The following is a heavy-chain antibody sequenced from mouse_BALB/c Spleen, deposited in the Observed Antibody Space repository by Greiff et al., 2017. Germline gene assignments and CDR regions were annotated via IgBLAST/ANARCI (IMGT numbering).Heavy chain of an antibody. Sequence: EVKVVESGGGLVKPGGSLKLSCAASGFTFSDYYMYWVRQTPEKRLEWVATISDGGSYTYYPDSVKGRFTISRDNAKNNLYLQMSSLKSEDTAMYYCAREGDYDGYWGQGTTLTVSS. CDR1: GFTFSDYY. J-gene: IGHJ2*01. CDR2: ISDGGSYT. CDR3: AREGDYDGY. V-gene: IGHV5-4*02. D-gene: IGHD2-4*01.